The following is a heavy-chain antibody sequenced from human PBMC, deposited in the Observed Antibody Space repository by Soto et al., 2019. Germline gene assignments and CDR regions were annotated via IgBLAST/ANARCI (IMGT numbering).Heavy chain of an antibody. J-gene: IGHJ4*02. Sequence: EVQLLESGGGLVQPGGSLRLSCAASGFTFSSYAMRWVRQAPVKGLEWVSAISGSGDSTYYADSVKGRFTISRDKSKNSLYLPMNSLRAEDRAVYYCARRCSWSYYDYWGQGTMFTFSS. CDR2: ISGSGDST. D-gene: IGHD3-3*01. CDR1: GFTFSSYA. CDR3: ARRCSWSYYDY. V-gene: IGHV3-23*01.